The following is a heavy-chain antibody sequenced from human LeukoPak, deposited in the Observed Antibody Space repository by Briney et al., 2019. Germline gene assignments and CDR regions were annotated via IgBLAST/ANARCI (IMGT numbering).Heavy chain of an antibody. CDR1: GGSISSGNYY. Sequence: SQTLSLTCTVSGGSISSGNYYWRWIRQPPGKGLEWIGYIYYSGSTYYNPSLKSPVTISVDTSKNQFSLKLTSVTAADTAVYYCARASGILTGYQDFDYWGQGTLVTVSS. CDR3: ARASGILTGYQDFDY. D-gene: IGHD3-9*01. CDR2: IYYSGST. J-gene: IGHJ4*02. V-gene: IGHV4-30-4*08.